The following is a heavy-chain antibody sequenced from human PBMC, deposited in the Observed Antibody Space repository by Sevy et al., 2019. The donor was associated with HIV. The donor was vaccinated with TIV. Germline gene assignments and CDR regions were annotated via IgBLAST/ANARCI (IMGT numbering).Heavy chain of an antibody. J-gene: IGHJ6*02. V-gene: IGHV3-30*03. CDR1: GFTFRNFG. Sequence: GGSLRLSCVGSGFTFRNFGVHCLRQPPGKGLEWLSVVSYDGSSKYYVDSVKGRFIVSRDNSKNTLYLQMNSLRTEDTAVYYCARGGSGDYYYYGVDVWGQGTTVTVSS. CDR3: ARGGSGDYYYYGVDV. D-gene: IGHD3-10*01. CDR2: VSYDGSSK.